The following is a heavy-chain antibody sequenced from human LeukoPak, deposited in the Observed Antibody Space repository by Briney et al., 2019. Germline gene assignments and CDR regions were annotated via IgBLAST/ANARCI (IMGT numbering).Heavy chain of an antibody. D-gene: IGHD3-22*01. CDR3: ARGGEYYYDSSGYSFDL. CDR2: TYYRSKWYN. J-gene: IGHJ2*01. V-gene: IGHV6-1*01. CDR1: GDSVSSNSAA. Sequence: SQTLSLTCAISGDSVSSNSAAWNWIRQSPSSGLEWLGRTYYRSKWYNDYAVSVKSRITINPDTSKNQFSLQLNSVTPEDTAVYYCARGGEYYYDSSGYSFDLWGRGTLVTVSS.